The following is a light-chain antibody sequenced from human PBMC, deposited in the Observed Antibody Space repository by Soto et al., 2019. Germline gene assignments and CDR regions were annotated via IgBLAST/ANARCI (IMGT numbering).Light chain of an antibody. J-gene: IGKJ3*01. CDR2: LSS. CDR3: MQALQTPFT. CDR1: QSPPRSKGVNY. Sequence: ETVMAQSPLSLRVTLGVPASISCRASQSPPRSKGVNYLDWYLQKPGHSPQLLIYLSSNRASGVPDRFSGSGSGTDFTLIISRVEAEDVGVYYCMQALQTPFTFGPGTKVDIK. V-gene: IGKV2-28*01.